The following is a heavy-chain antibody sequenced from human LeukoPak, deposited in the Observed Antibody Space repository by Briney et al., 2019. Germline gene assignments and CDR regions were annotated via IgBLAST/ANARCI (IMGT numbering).Heavy chain of an antibody. J-gene: IGHJ5*02. CDR2: INHSGST. V-gene: IGHV4-34*01. CDR3: ARGPGVVPAAMDYWFDP. CDR1: GGSFSGYY. D-gene: IGHD2-2*01. Sequence: SSETLSLTRAVYGGSFSGYYWSWIRQPPGKGLEWIGEINHSGSTNYNPSLKSRVTISVDTSKNQFSLKLSSVTAADTAVYYCARGPGVVPAAMDYWFDPWGQGTLVTVSS.